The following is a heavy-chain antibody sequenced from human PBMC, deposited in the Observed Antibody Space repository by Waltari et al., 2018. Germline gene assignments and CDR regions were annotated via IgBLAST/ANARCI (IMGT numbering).Heavy chain of an antibody. V-gene: IGHV3-23*03. CDR1: GFTFSSYA. J-gene: IGHJ4*02. CDR3: AKDAPHRYFDY. Sequence: EVQLLESGGGLVQPGGSLSLPCAASGFTFSSYAMTRVRQAPGKGLEWVSVIYSGGSTYYADSVKGRFTISRDNSKNTLYLQMNSLRAEDTAVYYCAKDAPHRYFDYWGQGTLVTVSS. CDR2: IYSGGST.